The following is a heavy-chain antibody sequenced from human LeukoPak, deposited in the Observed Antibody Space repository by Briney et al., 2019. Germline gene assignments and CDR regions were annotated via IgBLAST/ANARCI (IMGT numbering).Heavy chain of an antibody. V-gene: IGHV3-7*01. CDR3: AREGVNKGAFDY. D-gene: IGHD2-21*01. Sequence: GGSLRLACAASGFTFSTYWMSWVRQAPGKGLEWLANIKQDGSEKYYVDSVKGRFTISRDNAKNSLYLQMNSLRAEDTAVYYCAREGVNKGAFDYWGQGTLVTVSS. J-gene: IGHJ4*02. CDR2: IKQDGSEK. CDR1: GFTFSTYW.